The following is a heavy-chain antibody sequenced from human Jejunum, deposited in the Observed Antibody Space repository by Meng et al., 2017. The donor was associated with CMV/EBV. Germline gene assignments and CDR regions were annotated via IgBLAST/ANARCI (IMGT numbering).Heavy chain of an antibody. CDR3: ARDGGRAVSMGGGDPFDY. CDR2: MSYDGTYK. CDR1: FKMCA. V-gene: IGHV3-30-3*01. Sequence: FKMCARHWVRQAPGEGLEWVALMSYDGTYKQYADSVRGRFTISRDNSKDTLYLQMNNLRSEDTAVYYCARDGGRAVSMGGGDPFDYWGQGTLVTVSS. D-gene: IGHD2-21*02. J-gene: IGHJ4*02.